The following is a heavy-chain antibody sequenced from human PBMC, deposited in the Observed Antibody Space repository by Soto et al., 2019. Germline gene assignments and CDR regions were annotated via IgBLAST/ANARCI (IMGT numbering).Heavy chain of an antibody. Sequence: GGSLRLSCAVSGFSISSYWMHWVRQAPGKGLVWVSRIQSDGSSTNYADSVKGRFTISRDNAKNTLHLQMDSLRVEDTAVYYCAREKAVAGTTFDYWGLGTLVTVSS. CDR3: AREKAVAGTTFDY. D-gene: IGHD6-19*01. J-gene: IGHJ4*02. CDR2: IQSDGSST. V-gene: IGHV3-74*01. CDR1: GFSISSYW.